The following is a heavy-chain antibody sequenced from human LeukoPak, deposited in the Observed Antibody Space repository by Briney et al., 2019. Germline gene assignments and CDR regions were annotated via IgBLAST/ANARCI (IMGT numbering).Heavy chain of an antibody. CDR2: FHNTGGT. Sequence: PSETLSLTCSVSGGSIISYYWSWIRQPPGKGLEWIGYFHNTGGTNYNPYVKSRVTISVDTSKNQVSLKMTSVTAADTAVYYCARYGPYSSGWYMSWFDPWGQGTLVIVSS. CDR1: GGSIISYY. J-gene: IGHJ5*02. CDR3: ARYGPYSSGWYMSWFDP. V-gene: IGHV4-59*01. D-gene: IGHD6-19*01.